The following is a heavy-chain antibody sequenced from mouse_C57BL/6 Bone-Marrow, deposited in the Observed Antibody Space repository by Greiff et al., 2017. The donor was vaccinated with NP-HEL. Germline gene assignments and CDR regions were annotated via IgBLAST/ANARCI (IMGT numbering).Heavy chain of an antibody. Sequence: QVQLQQPGAELVMPGASVKLSCKASGYTFTRYWMHWVKQRPGQGLEWIGEIDPSDSYTNYNQKFKGKSTLTVDKSSSTAYMQLSSLTSEDSAVYYCARRDYYGSRGTAYWGQGTLVTVSA. D-gene: IGHD1-1*01. J-gene: IGHJ3*01. CDR1: GYTFTRYW. CDR2: IDPSDSYT. CDR3: ARRDYYGSRGTAY. V-gene: IGHV1-69*01.